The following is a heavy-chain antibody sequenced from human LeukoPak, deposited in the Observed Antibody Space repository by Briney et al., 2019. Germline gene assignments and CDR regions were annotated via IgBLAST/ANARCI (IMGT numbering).Heavy chain of an antibody. D-gene: IGHD2-2*01. CDR3: VRDSAHVVVVPAVIPPGLDNWFDP. CDR2: ISSSSRYI. V-gene: IGHV3-21*04. CDR1: GFNFSSYA. J-gene: IGHJ5*02. Sequence: GGSLRLSCVASGFNFSSYALSWVRQAPGKGLEWVSSISSSSRYIYYADSMEGRFTISRDNTKNSLSLQMNGLRAEDTAIYHCVRDSAHVVVVPAVIPPGLDNWFDPWGQGTLVTVSS.